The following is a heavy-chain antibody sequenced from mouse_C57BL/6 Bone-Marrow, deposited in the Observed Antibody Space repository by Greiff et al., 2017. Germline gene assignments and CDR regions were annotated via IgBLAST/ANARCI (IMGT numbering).Heavy chain of an antibody. CDR3: AREGGGYARDY. Sequence: QVQLKESGAELARPGASVKLSCKASGYTFTSYGISWVKQRTGQGLEWIGEIYPRSGNTYYNEKFKGKATLTADKSSSTAYMELRSLTSEDAAVYFCAREGGGYARDYWGQGTSVTVSS. CDR2: IYPRSGNT. V-gene: IGHV1-81*01. J-gene: IGHJ4*01. CDR1: GYTFTSYG.